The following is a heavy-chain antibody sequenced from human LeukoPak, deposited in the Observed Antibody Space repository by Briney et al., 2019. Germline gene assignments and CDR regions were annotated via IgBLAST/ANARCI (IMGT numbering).Heavy chain of an antibody. V-gene: IGHV1-46*01. CDR3: ARDRYKEPYVGENNWFDP. J-gene: IGHJ5*02. CDR2: INPSGGST. Sequence: ASVKVSCKAFGYTFTSYYLHWVRQPLGQGLEWLGIINPSGGSTSYAQKFQGRATMTRDMSTSTVYMELSSLRSEDTAVYYCARDRYKEPYVGENNWFDPWGQGTLVTVSS. D-gene: IGHD1-1*01. CDR1: GYTFTSYY.